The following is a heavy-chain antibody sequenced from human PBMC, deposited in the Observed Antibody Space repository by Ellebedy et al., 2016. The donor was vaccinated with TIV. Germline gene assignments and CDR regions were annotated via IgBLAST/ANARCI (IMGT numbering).Heavy chain of an antibody. CDR2: IFMSGST. Sequence: SETLSLXXTVSGGSFSSYYWSWIRQSAGKGLEWIGRIFMSGSTSYNPSLKNRVTMSVDASTTQLSLNLSSVTAADTAVYFCARLRQSRDRSHWYFDLWGRGTQVTVSS. CDR1: GGSFSSYY. V-gene: IGHV4-4*07. CDR3: ARLRQSRDRSHWYFDL. D-gene: IGHD1-14*01. J-gene: IGHJ2*01.